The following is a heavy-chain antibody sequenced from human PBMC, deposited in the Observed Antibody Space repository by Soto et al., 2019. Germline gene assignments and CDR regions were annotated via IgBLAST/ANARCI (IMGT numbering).Heavy chain of an antibody. CDR2: INPNNGAT. D-gene: IGHD2-15*01. J-gene: IGHJ5*02. V-gene: IGHV1-2*02. Sequence: QVQLVQSGADVKKPGASVKVSCKASGYTLNGYYMHWVRQAPGQGLEWMGWINPNNGATKYAQKFQGRFTMTRDTYISTAYMELNWLRSDDPAVYFCARGGNYCTCAGCYSGNNWLDPWGQGTLGNVSS. CDR3: ARGGNYCTCAGCYSGNNWLDP. CDR1: GYTLNGYY.